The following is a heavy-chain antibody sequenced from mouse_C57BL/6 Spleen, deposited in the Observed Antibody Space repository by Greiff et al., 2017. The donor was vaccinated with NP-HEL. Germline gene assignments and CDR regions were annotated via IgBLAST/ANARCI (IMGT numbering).Heavy chain of an antibody. CDR1: GFNIKDYY. Sequence: EVQLQQSGAELVRPGASVKLSCTASGFNIKDYYMHWVKQRPEQGLEWIGRIDPEDGDTEYAPKFQGKATMTADTSSNTAYLQLSSLTSEDTAVYYCTRDYGGLYAMDYWGQGTSVTVSS. CDR3: TRDYGGLYAMDY. D-gene: IGHD2-4*01. J-gene: IGHJ4*01. V-gene: IGHV14-1*01. CDR2: IDPEDGDT.